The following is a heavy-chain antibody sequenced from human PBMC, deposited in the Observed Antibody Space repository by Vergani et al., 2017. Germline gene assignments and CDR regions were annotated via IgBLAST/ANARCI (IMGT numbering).Heavy chain of an antibody. Sequence: QVQLQESGPGLVKPSQTLSLTCTVSGGSISSGDYYWSWIRQPPGKGLEWIGYIYYSGSTSYNPSLKSRVTISVDTSKNQFSLKLSSVTAADTAVYYCARHRDVLLWFGELLLHAFDIWGQGTMVTVSS. V-gene: IGHV4-30-4*01. CDR1: GGSISSGDYY. D-gene: IGHD3-10*01. J-gene: IGHJ3*02. CDR3: ARHRDVLLWFGELLLHAFDI. CDR2: IYYSGST.